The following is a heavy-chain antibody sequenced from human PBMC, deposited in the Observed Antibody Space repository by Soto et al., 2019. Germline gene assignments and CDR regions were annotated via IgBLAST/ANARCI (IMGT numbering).Heavy chain of an antibody. CDR3: ARHEQFYYYYGMDD. D-gene: IGHD4-4*01. J-gene: IGHJ6*02. V-gene: IGHV5-51*01. CDR2: INPGDSDI. CDR1: GYSFTTYW. Sequence: GESLKISCKASGYSFTTYWIAWVRQMPGKGLEWMGIINPGDSDIRYSPSFQGQVTISADNSISTAYLQWSSLKASDTAMYYCARHEQFYYYYGMDDWGQGTAVTVSS.